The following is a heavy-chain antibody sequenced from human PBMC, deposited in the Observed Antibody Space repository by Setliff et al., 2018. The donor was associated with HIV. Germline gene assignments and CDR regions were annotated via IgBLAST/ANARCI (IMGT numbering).Heavy chain of an antibody. CDR3: ARADNYYYDSGAFKSGLDAFDI. V-gene: IGHV4-61*09. CDR2: ISTSGRT. J-gene: IGHJ3*02. Sequence: SETLSLTCVVSGGSINTGGYYWTWIRQVPGKGLEWIGHISTSGRTNYNPSLTSRLTISADTSKNQFSLKLSSVTAADTAVYHCARADNYYYDSGAFKSGLDAFDIWGQGTMVTVSS. D-gene: IGHD3-22*01. CDR1: GGSINTGGYY.